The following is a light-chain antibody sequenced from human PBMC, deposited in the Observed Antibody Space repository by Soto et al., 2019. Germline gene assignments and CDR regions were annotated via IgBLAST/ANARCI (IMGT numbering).Light chain of an antibody. J-gene: IGLJ1*01. CDR3: SSYTSSATRV. CDR1: SSDVGGYNY. V-gene: IGLV2-14*01. Sequence: QSALTQPASVSGSPGQSITISCTGTSSDVGGYNYVSWYQQHPDKAPKLMIYEVNNRPSGVSNRFSGSKSGNTASLTISGLQAEDEAEYYCSSYTSSATRVFGTGTKLTVL. CDR2: EVN.